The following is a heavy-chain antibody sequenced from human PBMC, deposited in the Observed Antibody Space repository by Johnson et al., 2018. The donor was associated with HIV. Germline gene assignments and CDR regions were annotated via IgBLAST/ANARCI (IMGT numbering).Heavy chain of an antibody. J-gene: IGHJ3*02. Sequence: VQLVESGGGLVKPGGSLRLSCAASGFTFSNAWMSWVRQAPGKGLEWVGRIKSKTDGGTIDYAAPVKGRFTLSRDNSKATMSMQMDGLRPEDPARYYLAKDLGERECEEGASDYYDFGRDFPCQDPRGVVGTFDIWGQGTMVTVSS. D-gene: IGHD3-3*01. V-gene: IGHV3-15*01. CDR1: GFTFSNAW. CDR2: IKSKTDGGTI. CDR3: AKDLGERECEEGASDYYDFGRDFPCQDPRGVVGTFDI.